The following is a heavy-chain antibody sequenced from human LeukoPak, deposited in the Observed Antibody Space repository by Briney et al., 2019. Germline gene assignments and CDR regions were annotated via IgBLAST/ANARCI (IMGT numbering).Heavy chain of an antibody. CDR1: GGSISSYY. Sequence: PSETLSLTCTVSGGSISSYYWSWIRQPPGKGLEWIGYIYYSGSTNYNPSLKSRGTTSLDTSKNQFSLRRTSVTAADTAVYYCAAMRYGRDYYYAMDVWGQGTTVTVSS. V-gene: IGHV4-59*01. D-gene: IGHD1-14*01. J-gene: IGHJ6*02. CDR3: AAMRYGRDYYYAMDV. CDR2: IYYSGST.